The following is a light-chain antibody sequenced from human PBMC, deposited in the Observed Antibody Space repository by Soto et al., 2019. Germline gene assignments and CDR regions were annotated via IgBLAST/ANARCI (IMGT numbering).Light chain of an antibody. CDR2: SYN. CDR3: AAWDDSLNGPV. J-gene: IGLJ2*01. Sequence: QSVLTQPPSASGTPGQRVTISCSGSSSNIGRNSLNWYQQLPGTAPKLLIYSYNQRPSGVPDRFSGSKSGTSASLAISGLQSEDEADYYCAAWDDSLNGPVFGGGTKLTVL. V-gene: IGLV1-44*01. CDR1: SSNIGRNS.